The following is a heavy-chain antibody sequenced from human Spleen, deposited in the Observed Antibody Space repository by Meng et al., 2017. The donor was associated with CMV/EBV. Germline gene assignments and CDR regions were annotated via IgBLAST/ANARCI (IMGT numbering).Heavy chain of an antibody. CDR2: INPNSGGT. J-gene: IGHJ4*02. CDR1: GYTFTGYY. D-gene: IGHD4-23*01. Sequence: ASVKVSCKASGYTFTGYYIHWVRQAPGQGLEWMGWINPNSGGTNYAQKFQGRVTMTRDTSISTAYMELTRLRSDDTAVYYCARARATTVVVLFGYWGQGALVTVSS. V-gene: IGHV1-2*02. CDR3: ARARATTVVVLFGY.